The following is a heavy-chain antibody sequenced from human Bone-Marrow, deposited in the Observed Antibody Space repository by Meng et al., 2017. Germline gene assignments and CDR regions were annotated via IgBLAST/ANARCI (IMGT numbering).Heavy chain of an antibody. V-gene: IGHV4-31*01. CDR1: GGSISSGGYY. Sequence: QVPLPESGPGLVKPSQTLSLTCTVSGGSISSGGYYWSWIRQHPGKGLEWIGYIYYSGSTYYNPSLKSLVTISVDTSKNQFSLKLSSVTAADTAVYYCARGRRGYCSGGSCYHSNWFDPWGQGTLVTVSS. J-gene: IGHJ5*02. CDR3: ARGRRGYCSGGSCYHSNWFDP. CDR2: IYYSGST. D-gene: IGHD2-15*01.